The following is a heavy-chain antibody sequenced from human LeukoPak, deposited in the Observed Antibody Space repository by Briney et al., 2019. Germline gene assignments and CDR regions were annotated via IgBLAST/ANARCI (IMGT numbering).Heavy chain of an antibody. Sequence: SVKVSCKASGYTFTGYYMHWVRQAPGQGLEWMGRINPNSGGTNYAQKFQGRVTMTRDTSISTAYMELSRLRSDDTAVYYCARDQGYYDSSGYSFDYWGQGTLVTVSS. CDR3: ARDQGYYDSSGYSFDY. J-gene: IGHJ4*02. CDR2: INPNSGGT. D-gene: IGHD3-22*01. CDR1: GYTFTGYY. V-gene: IGHV1-2*06.